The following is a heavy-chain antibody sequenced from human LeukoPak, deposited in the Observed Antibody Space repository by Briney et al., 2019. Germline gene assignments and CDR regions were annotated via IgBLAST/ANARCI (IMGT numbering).Heavy chain of an antibody. J-gene: IGHJ4*02. D-gene: IGHD6-13*01. V-gene: IGHV3-21*01. CDR3: ARAAAGTATDY. CDR2: ISSSSSYI. CDR1: GFTFSSYS. Sequence: GGSLRLSCAASGFTFSSYSMNWVRQAPGKGLDSVSSISSSSSYIYYADSVKGRFTISRDNAKNSLYLQMNSLRAEDTAVYYCARAAAGTATDYWGQGTLVTVSS.